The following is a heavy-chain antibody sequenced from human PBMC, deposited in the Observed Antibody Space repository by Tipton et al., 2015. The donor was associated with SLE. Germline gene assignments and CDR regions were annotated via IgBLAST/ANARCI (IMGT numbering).Heavy chain of an antibody. CDR2: IYYSGSP. V-gene: IGHV4-59*08. CDR1: GASIRSHY. Sequence: TLSLTCTVSGASIRSHYWSWIRQPLGKGLEWMGYIYYSGSPNYNPSIKGRVTISVNTSKNQFSLNLISVTAADTAVYYCARAWIQLWSDFDYWGQETLVTVSS. D-gene: IGHD5-18*01. J-gene: IGHJ4*02. CDR3: ARAWIQLWSDFDY.